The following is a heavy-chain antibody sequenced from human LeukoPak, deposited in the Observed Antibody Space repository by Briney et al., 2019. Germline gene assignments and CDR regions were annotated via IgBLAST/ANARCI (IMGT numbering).Heavy chain of an antibody. Sequence: PSETLSLTCTVSGGSISSYYWSWIRQPPGKGLEWIGYIYYSGSTNYNPSLKSRVTIPVDTSKNQFSLKLSSVTAADTAVYYCARGSSYYYDSSGYQPLDYWGQGTLVTVSS. CDR3: ARGSSYYYDSSGYQPLDY. CDR1: GGSISSYY. D-gene: IGHD3-22*01. J-gene: IGHJ4*02. V-gene: IGHV4-59*01. CDR2: IYYSGST.